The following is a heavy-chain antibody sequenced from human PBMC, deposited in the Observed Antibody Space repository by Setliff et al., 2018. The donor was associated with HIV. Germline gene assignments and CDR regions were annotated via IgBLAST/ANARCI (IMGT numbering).Heavy chain of an antibody. D-gene: IGHD1-1*01. CDR3: ATDTSISWFYH. CDR1: GGSITGHY. V-gene: IGHV4-4*08. J-gene: IGHJ5*01. CDR2: IYNGGST. Sequence: PSETLSLTCTVSGGSITGHYCGWIRQPPGKGLEWIGNIYNGGSTNYNPSLKSRVTISVDTSNNQFSLRMNSVTAADTAVYYCATDTSISWFYHWGQGTLVTVSS.